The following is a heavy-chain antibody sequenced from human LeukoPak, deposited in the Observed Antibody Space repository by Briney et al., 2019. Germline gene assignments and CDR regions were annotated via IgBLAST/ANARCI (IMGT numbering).Heavy chain of an antibody. CDR3: ALITMVRGVIIPLDY. CDR1: GYTFTGYY. Sequence: ASVKVSCKASGYTFTGYYMHWVRQAPGQGLEWMGWINPNSGGTNYAQKFQGRVTMTRDTSISTAYMELSRLRSDDTAVYYCALITMVRGVIIPLDYWGQGTLVTVPS. CDR2: INPNSGGT. J-gene: IGHJ4*02. V-gene: IGHV1-2*02. D-gene: IGHD3-10*01.